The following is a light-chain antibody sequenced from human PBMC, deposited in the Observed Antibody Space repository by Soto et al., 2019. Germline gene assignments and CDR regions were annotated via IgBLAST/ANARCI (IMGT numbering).Light chain of an antibody. CDR1: SNTIGCYNG. J-gene: IGLJ1*01. Sequence: QSALTQPASVSGSPGQSITISCTGSSNTIGCYNGVSWYQQHPGKAPKVIIYEVIKRPSGVSNRFSGSISGSTASLTISGLQAEDEADYYCCSYVGASTYVFGSGTKVTVL. CDR3: CSYVGASTYV. V-gene: IGLV2-23*02. CDR2: EVI.